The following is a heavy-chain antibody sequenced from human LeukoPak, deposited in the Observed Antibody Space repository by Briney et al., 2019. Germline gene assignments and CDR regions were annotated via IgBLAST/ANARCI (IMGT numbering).Heavy chain of an antibody. Sequence: GGSLRLSCAASGFTFGSYSMNWVRQAPGKGLEWVSSISSSSSYIYYADSVEGRFTISRDNAKNSLYLQMNSLRAEDTAVYYCARDFPRRGRIVVVPAAYYYYYGMDVWGQGTTVTVSS. CDR3: ARDFPRRGRIVVVPAAYYYYYGMDV. J-gene: IGHJ6*02. V-gene: IGHV3-21*01. CDR1: GFTFGSYS. D-gene: IGHD2-2*01. CDR2: ISSSSSYI.